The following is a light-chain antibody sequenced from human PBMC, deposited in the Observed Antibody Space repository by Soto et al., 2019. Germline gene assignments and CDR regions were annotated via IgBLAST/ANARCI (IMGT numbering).Light chain of an antibody. Sequence: QSVLTQPPSVSGAPGQRVIISCTGSSSNIGADYDVHWYQQFPGEAPKLLIYANTNRPSGFPARFSGSKSGTSASLAITGLQAEDEADYYCQSYDRNLRGVFGGGTKLTVL. CDR3: QSYDRNLRGV. V-gene: IGLV1-40*01. J-gene: IGLJ3*02. CDR1: SSNIGADYD. CDR2: ANT.